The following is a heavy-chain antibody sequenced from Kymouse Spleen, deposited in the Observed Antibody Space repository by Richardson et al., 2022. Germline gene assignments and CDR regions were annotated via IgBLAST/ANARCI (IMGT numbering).Heavy chain of an antibody. D-gene: IGHD6-19*01. CDR3: ARGQWLVLDYYYYGMDV. CDR1: GFTFSSYW. CDR2: INSDGSST. V-gene: IGHV3-74*01. J-gene: IGHJ6*02. Sequence: EVQLVESGGGLVQPGGSLRLSCAASGFTFSSYWMHWVRQAPGKGLVWVSRINSDGSSTSYADSVKGRFTISRDNAKNTLYLQMNSLRAEDTAVYYCARGQWLVLDYYYYGMDVWGQGTTVTVSS.